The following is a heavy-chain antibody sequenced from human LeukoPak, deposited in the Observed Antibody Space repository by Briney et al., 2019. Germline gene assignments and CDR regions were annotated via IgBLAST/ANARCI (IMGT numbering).Heavy chain of an antibody. D-gene: IGHD3-22*01. V-gene: IGHV1-69*05. Sequence: SVKVSCKASGGTFSSYAISWVRQAPGQGLEWMGRIIPIFGTANYAQKFQGRVTITTDEYTSTAYMELSSPRSEDTAVYYCARGLRYYYDSSGYYYDGSQDAFDIWGQGTMVTVSS. CDR2: IIPIFGTA. CDR1: GGTFSSYA. CDR3: ARGLRYYYDSSGYYYDGSQDAFDI. J-gene: IGHJ3*02.